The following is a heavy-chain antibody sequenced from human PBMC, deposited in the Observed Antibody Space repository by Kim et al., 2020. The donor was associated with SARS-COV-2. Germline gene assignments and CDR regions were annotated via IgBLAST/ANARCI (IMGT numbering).Heavy chain of an antibody. J-gene: IGHJ4*02. CDR3: ARGVRY. CDR2: YYTGST. D-gene: IGHD2-8*01. V-gene: IGHV4-39*01. Sequence: YYTGSTYSSPSLTSRVTISVDTSKNQFSLKLRSVTVADTAVYYCARGVRYWGRGTLVTVSS.